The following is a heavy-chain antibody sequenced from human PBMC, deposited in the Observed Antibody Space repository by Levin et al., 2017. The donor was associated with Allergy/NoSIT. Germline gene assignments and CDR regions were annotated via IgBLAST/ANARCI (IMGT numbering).Heavy chain of an antibody. CDR2: IKSKTDGGTT. CDR3: TTDRFSSGIFDY. Sequence: GGSLRLSCAASGFTFSNAWMSWVRQAPGKGLEWVGRIKSKTDGGTTDYAAPVKGRFTISRDDSKNTLYLQMNSLKTEDTAVYYCTTDRFSSGIFDYWGQGTLVTVSS. J-gene: IGHJ4*02. V-gene: IGHV3-15*01. CDR1: GFTFSNAW. D-gene: IGHD6-19*01.